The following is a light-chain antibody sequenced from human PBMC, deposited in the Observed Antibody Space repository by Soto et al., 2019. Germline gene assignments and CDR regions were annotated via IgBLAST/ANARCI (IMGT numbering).Light chain of an antibody. CDR1: QSFRGL. CDR3: QQYNNWPIT. V-gene: IGKV3D-15*01. CDR2: DAS. Sequence: EVVLTQSPVTLSLSPVERATLSCRASQSFRGLLAWYQQKPGQAPRLLIYDASNRATGVPARFRGSGSGTEFTLTISSLQSEDFAVYYCQQYNNWPITFGQGTRLEIK. J-gene: IGKJ5*01.